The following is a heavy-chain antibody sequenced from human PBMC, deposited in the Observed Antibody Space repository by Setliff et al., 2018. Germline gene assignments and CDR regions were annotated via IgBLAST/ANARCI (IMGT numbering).Heavy chain of an antibody. D-gene: IGHD6-19*01. J-gene: IGHJ6*03. CDR3: AREQWLDPPGYYYMDV. V-gene: IGHV4-4*07. CDR1: GGSISSYY. Sequence: KPSETLSLTCTVSGGSISSYYWSWIRQPAGKGLKWIGHIYIGGSANYNPSLKSRVTMSIDTSKNQFSLKLNSVTAADMAVYYCAREQWLDPPGYYYMDVWAKGTTVTAP. CDR2: IYIGGSA.